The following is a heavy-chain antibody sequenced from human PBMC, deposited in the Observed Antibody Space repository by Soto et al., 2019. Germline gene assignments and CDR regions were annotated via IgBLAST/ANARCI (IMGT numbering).Heavy chain of an antibody. V-gene: IGHV3-30-3*01. CDR2: ISYDGSNK. CDR3: AGSTIVSGFDY. D-gene: IGHD2-15*01. CDR1: GFTFSSYA. Sequence: GGSLRLSCAASGFTFSSYAMHWVRQAPGKGLEWVAVISYDGSNKYYADSVKGRFTISRDNSKNTLYLQMNSLRAEDTAVYYCAGSTIVSGFDYWGQGTLVTVSS. J-gene: IGHJ4*02.